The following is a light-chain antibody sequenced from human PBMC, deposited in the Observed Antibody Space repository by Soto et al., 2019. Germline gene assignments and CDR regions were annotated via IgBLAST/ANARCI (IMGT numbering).Light chain of an antibody. CDR2: AAS. CDR3: QQSYSTPGT. V-gene: IGKV1-39*01. CDR1: QSISSY. Sequence: DIQMTQSPSSLSASVGDRVTITCRASQSISSYLNWYQQKPGKAPKLLIYAASSLQSGVPSRFSGSGSATDFTLTISSLQPEDFATYYCQQSYSTPGTFGHGTKLEIK. J-gene: IGKJ2*02.